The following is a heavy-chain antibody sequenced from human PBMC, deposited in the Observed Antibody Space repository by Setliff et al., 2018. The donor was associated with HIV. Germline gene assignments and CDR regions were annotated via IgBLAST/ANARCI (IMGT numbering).Heavy chain of an antibody. J-gene: IGHJ6*02. D-gene: IGHD3-16*01. V-gene: IGHV4-59*08. CDR3: ARRKGGYGLDV. CDR1: GDSINTHY. Sequence: SETLSLTCTVSGDSINTHYWSWIRQAPGKGLEWIGCISHSGNTNFNPSLNSRVTISVDTSKNQFSLRLTSVTAADTAVYYCARRKGGYGLDVWGQGTTVTVSS. CDR2: ISHSGNT.